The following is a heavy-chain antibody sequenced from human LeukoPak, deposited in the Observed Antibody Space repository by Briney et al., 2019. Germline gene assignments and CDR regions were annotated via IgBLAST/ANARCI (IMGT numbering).Heavy chain of an antibody. V-gene: IGHV4-39*07. CDR3: ARGIAAAGTANWFDP. J-gene: IGHJ5*02. CDR1: GGSISSTSSY. Sequence: PSETLSLTCIVSGGSISSTSSYWGWVRQPPGKGLQWIGNIYFSGSAFYNPSLKSRVTISVDASKTQFSLKLSSVTAADTAVYYCARGIAAAGTANWFDPWGQGTLVTVSS. CDR2: IYFSGSA. D-gene: IGHD6-13*01.